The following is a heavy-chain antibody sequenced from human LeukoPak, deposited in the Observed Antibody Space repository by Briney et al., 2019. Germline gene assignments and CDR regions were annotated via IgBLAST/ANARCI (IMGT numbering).Heavy chain of an antibody. V-gene: IGHV1-69*05. J-gene: IGHJ4*02. D-gene: IGHD1-7*01. CDR3: GREGLGITGTALAVGYL. CDR1: GGTFSSYA. Sequence: SVKVSCKASGGTFSSYAISWVRQAPGQGLEWMGGIIPIFGTANYAHKFQGRVTITTDESTSPAYMELSSLRSEHTAVYYCGREGLGITGTALAVGYLWGQGTLVTVSS. CDR2: IIPIFGTA.